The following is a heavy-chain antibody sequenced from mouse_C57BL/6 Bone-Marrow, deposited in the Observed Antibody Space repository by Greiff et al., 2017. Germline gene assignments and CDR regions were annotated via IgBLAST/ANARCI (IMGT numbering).Heavy chain of an antibody. CDR1: GFSLTSYG. V-gene: IGHV2-2*01. D-gene: IGHD1-1*01. CDR3: ARFDYGSSLYAMDY. Sequence: VQGVESGPGLVQPSQSLSITCTVSGFSLTSYGVHWVRQSPGKGLEWLGVIWSGGSTDYNAAFISRLSISKDNSKSQVFFKMNSLQADDTAIYYCARFDYGSSLYAMDYWGQGTSVTVSS. CDR2: IWSGGST. J-gene: IGHJ4*01.